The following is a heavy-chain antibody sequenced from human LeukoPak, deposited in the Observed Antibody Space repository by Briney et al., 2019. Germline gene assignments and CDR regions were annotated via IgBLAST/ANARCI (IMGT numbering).Heavy chain of an antibody. V-gene: IGHV3-73*01. CDR2: IRSRANNYAT. Sequence: PGGSLKLSCAASGFTFSDSNMHWVRQASGKGLEWVGRIRSRANNYATAYGASVTGRFTISRDDSKNTAYLQMNSLKTEDTAVFYCTRTPDFWSGYSDWGQGTLVTVS. CDR3: TRTPDFWSGYSD. CDR1: GFTFSDSN. D-gene: IGHD3-3*01. J-gene: IGHJ4*02.